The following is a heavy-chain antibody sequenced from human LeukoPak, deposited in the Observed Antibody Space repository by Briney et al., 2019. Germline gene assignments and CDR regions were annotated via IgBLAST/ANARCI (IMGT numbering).Heavy chain of an antibody. D-gene: IGHD6-13*01. J-gene: IGHJ4*02. CDR1: GFTFSTYW. Sequence: SGGSLRLSCAASGFTFSTYWMSWVRQPPGKGLEWVANIKHDGSEKYYVDSVKGRFTISRDNAKNSLYLQMNSLRAEDTAVYHCARVGTAEGTLEDYWGQGTLVTVSS. CDR3: ARVGTAEGTLEDY. CDR2: IKHDGSEK. V-gene: IGHV3-7*01.